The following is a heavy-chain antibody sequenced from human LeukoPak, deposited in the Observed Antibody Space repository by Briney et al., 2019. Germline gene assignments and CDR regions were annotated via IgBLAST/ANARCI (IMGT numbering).Heavy chain of an antibody. CDR1: GFTFSSYG. CDR3: ARDGGGSYSVDY. J-gene: IGHJ4*02. Sequence: GGSLRLSCAASGFTFSSYGMHWVRQAPGKGLEWVAFIRYDGSNKYYADSVKGRFTISKDNAKNSLYLQMNSLRAEDTAVYYCARDGGGSYSVDYWGQGTLVTVSS. D-gene: IGHD1-26*01. V-gene: IGHV3-30*02. CDR2: IRYDGSNK.